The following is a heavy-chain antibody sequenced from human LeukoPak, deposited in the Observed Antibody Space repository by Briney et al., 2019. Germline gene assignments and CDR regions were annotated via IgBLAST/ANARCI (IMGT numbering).Heavy chain of an antibody. CDR1: GGSSSGYY. V-gene: IGHV4-34*01. Sequence: SETLSLTCAVYGGSSSGYYWSWIRQPPGKGLEWIGEIKHSGSTNYNPSLKSRVTISVDTSKNQFSLKLSSVTAADTAVYYCARGRRELLNPVRYYYYMDVWGKGTTVTVSS. D-gene: IGHD1-7*01. J-gene: IGHJ6*03. CDR2: IKHSGST. CDR3: ARGRRELLNPVRYYYYMDV.